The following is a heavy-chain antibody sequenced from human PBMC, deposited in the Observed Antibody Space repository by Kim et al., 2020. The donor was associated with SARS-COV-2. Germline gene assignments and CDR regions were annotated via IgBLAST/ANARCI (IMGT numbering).Heavy chain of an antibody. D-gene: IGHD3-10*01. CDR1: GYTFITYG. J-gene: IGHJ4*02. CDR3: ARGVVSHGSGMDY. V-gene: IGHV1-18*01. Sequence: ASVKVSCKASGYTFITYGVSWVRQAPGQGLEWVGWIRPNNGNTKYAQKFQGRVIMTTDASTNTAYMEMRSLRSDDTAMYYCARGVVSHGSGMDYWGQGTLVTVSS. CDR2: IRPNNGNT.